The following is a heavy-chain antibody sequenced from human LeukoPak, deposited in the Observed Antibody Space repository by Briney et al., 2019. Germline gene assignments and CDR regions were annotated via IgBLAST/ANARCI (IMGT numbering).Heavy chain of an antibody. D-gene: IGHD2-2*02. CDR1: GYTFTSYY. Sequence: GASVKVSCKASGYTFTSYYMHWVRQAPGQGLEWMGIINPSGGSTSYAQKFQGRVTMTRDMSTSTVYMELSSLRSEDTAVYYCARGAILVVPAAIDYYKDVWGKGTTVTVSS. CDR2: INPSGGST. V-gene: IGHV1-46*01. J-gene: IGHJ6*03. CDR3: ARGAILVVPAAIDYYKDV.